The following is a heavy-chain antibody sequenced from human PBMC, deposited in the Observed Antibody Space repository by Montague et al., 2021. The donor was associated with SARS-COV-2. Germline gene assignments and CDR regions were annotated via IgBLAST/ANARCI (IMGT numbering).Heavy chain of an antibody. CDR1: GGSISSSSFY. V-gene: IGHV4-39*01. D-gene: IGHD4-17*01. J-gene: IGHJ4*02. CDR3: ARDYGDYLDS. Sequence: SETLFLTCLVSGGSISSSSFYWGWIRQPPGKGLEWIGSLFSGGNPYYNPSLRGRVSVSVDKSKNQFSLMVRSVTAADTAVYFCARDYGDYLDSWGQGSLVIVSS. CDR2: LFSGGNP.